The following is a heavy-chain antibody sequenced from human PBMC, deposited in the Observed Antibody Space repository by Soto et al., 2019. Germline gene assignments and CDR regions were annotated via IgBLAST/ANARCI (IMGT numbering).Heavy chain of an antibody. CDR3: ARLYTSGWYFDH. V-gene: IGHV3-48*02. D-gene: IGHD6-19*01. J-gene: IGHJ4*02. CDR2: ITRSSSPI. CDR1: GFTFSSYS. Sequence: EVQLVESGGGLVQHGGSLRLSCAASGFTFSSYSMNWVHQAPGKGLEWVSYITRSSSPIHYADSVKGRFTASRDNGKNSLYLLMNSLRDEDTAVYYCARLYTSGWYFDHWGQGTLVTVSS.